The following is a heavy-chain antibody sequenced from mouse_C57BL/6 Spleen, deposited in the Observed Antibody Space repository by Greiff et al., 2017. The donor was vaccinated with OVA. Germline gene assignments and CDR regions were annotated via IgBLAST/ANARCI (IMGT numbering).Heavy chain of an antibody. V-gene: IGHV1-20*01. CDR2: INPYNGVT. Sequence: VQLQQPGPELVKPGDSVKISCKASGYSFTGYFMNWVMQSHGNSLEWIGRINPYNGVTIYNQKFKDKATLTVEKSYSAAHMELRSLTSEDSAVYYGAREGLITSVVALDYWGQGTTLTVSS. D-gene: IGHD1-1*01. CDR1: GYSFTGYF. J-gene: IGHJ2*01. CDR3: AREGLITSVVALDY.